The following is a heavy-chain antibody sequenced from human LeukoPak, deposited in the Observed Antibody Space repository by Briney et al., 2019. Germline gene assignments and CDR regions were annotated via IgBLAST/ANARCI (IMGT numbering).Heavy chain of an antibody. CDR1: GFNFINYG. J-gene: IGHJ3*01. CDR2: ISGSGGST. V-gene: IGHV3-23*01. CDR3: ATKLY. Sequence: GGSLRLSCAASGFNFINYGLSWVRQAPGKGLEWVSGISGSGGSTYYADSVKGRFTVSRDNSKNTLYLQMNSLGGEDTAVYYCATKLYWGQGTMVTVSS. D-gene: IGHD2-15*01.